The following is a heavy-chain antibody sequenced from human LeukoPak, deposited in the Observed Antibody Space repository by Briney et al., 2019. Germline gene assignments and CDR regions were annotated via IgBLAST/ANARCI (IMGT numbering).Heavy chain of an antibody. V-gene: IGHV4-59*01. J-gene: IGHJ5*02. CDR1: GGSISSYY. Sequence: SETLSLTCTVSGGSISSYYWSWIRQPPGKGLEWIGYIYYSGSTNYNPSLKSRVTISVDTSKNQFSLKLSSVTAADTAVYYCARGDQSLLRYFDWSSNWFDPWGQGTLVTVSS. CDR2: IYYSGST. D-gene: IGHD3-9*01. CDR3: ARGDQSLLRYFDWSSNWFDP.